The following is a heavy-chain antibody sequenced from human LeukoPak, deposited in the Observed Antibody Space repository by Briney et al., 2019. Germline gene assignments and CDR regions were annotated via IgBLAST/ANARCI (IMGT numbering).Heavy chain of an antibody. CDR3: AKPSDYSNCYYGMDV. D-gene: IGHD4-11*01. J-gene: IGHJ6*02. V-gene: IGHV3-23*01. Sequence: GRSLRLSCAASGFTFSSYTMSWVRQAPGKGLEWVSSISGSGGNTYYADSVKGRFTISRDNSKNSLYLQMNSLRAEDTAVYYCAKPSDYSNCYYGMDVGGQGTRVMVS. CDR2: ISGSGGNT. CDR1: GFTFSSYT.